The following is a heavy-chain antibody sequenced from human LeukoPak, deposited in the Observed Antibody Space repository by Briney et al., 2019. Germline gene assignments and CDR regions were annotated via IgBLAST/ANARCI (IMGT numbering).Heavy chain of an antibody. D-gene: IGHD2-21*02. Sequence: PGGSLRLSCAASGFTSSSYGMHWVRQAPGKGLEWVAVISYDGSNKYYADSVKGRFTISRDNSKNTLYLQMNSLRAEDTAVYYCARELLDNYFDYWGQGTLVTVSS. J-gene: IGHJ4*02. CDR3: ARELLDNYFDY. CDR2: ISYDGSNK. CDR1: GFTSSSYG. V-gene: IGHV3-30*03.